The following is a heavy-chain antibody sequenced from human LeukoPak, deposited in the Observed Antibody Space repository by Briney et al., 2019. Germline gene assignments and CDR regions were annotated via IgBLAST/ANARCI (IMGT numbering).Heavy chain of an antibody. Sequence: GGSLRLSCAASGFTFTTYWMSWVRQAPGKVLEWVANINQDGSEKYYVDSVKGRFTISRDNAKNSLYLQMNSLRAEDTAVYYCARDQYYYDSSGLQRGAFDIWGQGTMVTVSS. D-gene: IGHD3-22*01. CDR3: ARDQYYYDSSGLQRGAFDI. V-gene: IGHV3-7*01. CDR2: INQDGSEK. CDR1: GFTFTTYW. J-gene: IGHJ3*02.